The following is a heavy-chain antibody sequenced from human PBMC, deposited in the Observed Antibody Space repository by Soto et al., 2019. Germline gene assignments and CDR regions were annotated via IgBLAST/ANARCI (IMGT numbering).Heavy chain of an antibody. J-gene: IGHJ4*02. CDR3: ARYESGCSGGSCYSYFDY. CDR2: IIPIFGTS. V-gene: IGHV1-69*01. Sequence: QVQLVQSGAEVKKPGSSVKVSCKASGGTFSSYAISWVRQAPGQGLEWMGGIIPIFGTSNYAPKFQGKVTVPADESTSTAYMERISVRSEDTAVYYCARYESGCSGGSCYSYFDYWGQGTLVSVSS. CDR1: GGTFSSYA. D-gene: IGHD2-15*01.